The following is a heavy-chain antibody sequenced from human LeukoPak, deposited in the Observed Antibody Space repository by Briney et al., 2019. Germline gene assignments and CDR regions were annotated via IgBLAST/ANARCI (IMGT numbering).Heavy chain of an antibody. CDR1: GFTFSSYA. CDR2: ISGSGGST. J-gene: IGHJ4*02. D-gene: IGHD6-19*01. CDR3: AKCVAGTLIAPDY. V-gene: IGHV3-23*01. Sequence: GGSLRHSCAASGFTFSSYAMSWVRQAPGKGLEWVSAISGSGGSTYYADSVKGRFTISRDNSKNTLYLQMNSLRAEDTAVYYCAKCVAGTLIAPDYWGQGTLVTVSS.